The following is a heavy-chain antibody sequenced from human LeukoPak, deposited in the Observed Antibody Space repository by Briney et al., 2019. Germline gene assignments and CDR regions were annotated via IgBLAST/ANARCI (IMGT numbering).Heavy chain of an antibody. CDR1: GGSISSYY. J-gene: IGHJ4*02. V-gene: IGHV4-4*07. CDR2: IDTSGNT. CDR3: ARGAKMVYGSGSYWLGSFDY. Sequence: SETLSLTCTVSGGSISSYYWSWIRQPAGKGLEWIGRIDTSGNTNYKPSLKSRVTMSVDTSKNQFSLKLSSVTAADTAVYYCARGAKMVYGSGSYWLGSFDYWGQGTLVTVSS. D-gene: IGHD3-10*01.